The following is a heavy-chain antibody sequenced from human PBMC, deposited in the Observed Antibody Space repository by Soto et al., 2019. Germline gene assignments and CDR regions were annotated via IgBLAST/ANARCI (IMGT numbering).Heavy chain of an antibody. J-gene: IGHJ6*02. CDR2: ISSSGSTI. CDR3: ARESDYDFWSGFIGHYGMDV. Sequence: GGSRRLSCAASGFTFSDYYMSWIRQAPGKGLEWVSYISSSGSTIYYADSVKGRFTISRDNAKNPLYLQMNSLRAEDTAVYYCARESDYDFWSGFIGHYGMDVWGQGTTVTVSS. CDR1: GFTFSDYY. D-gene: IGHD3-3*01. V-gene: IGHV3-11*01.